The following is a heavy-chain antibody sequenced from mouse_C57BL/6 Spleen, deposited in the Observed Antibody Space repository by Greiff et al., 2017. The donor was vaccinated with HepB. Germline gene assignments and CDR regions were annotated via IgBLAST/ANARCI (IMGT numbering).Heavy chain of an antibody. J-gene: IGHJ1*03. Sequence: VQLVESGPGLVQPSQSLSITCTVSGFSLTSYGVHWVRQSPGKGLEWLGVIWSGGSTDYNAAFISRLSISKDNSKSQVFFKMNSLQADDTAIYYCARNKIYYYGSSYVWYFDVWGTGTTVTVSS. V-gene: IGHV2-2*01. D-gene: IGHD1-1*01. CDR2: IWSGGST. CDR3: ARNKIYYYGSSYVWYFDV. CDR1: GFSLTSYG.